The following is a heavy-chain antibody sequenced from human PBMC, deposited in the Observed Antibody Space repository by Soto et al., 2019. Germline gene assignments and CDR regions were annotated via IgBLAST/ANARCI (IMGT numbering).Heavy chain of an antibody. J-gene: IGHJ6*02. CDR1: GYTFTSYA. CDR2: INAGNGNT. Sequence: ASVKVSCTASGYTFTSYAMHWVRQAPGQRLEWMGWINAGNGNTKYSQKFQGRVTITRDTSASTAYMELSSLRSEDTAVYYCARARGRLIVVVVAALPYYGMDVWGQGTTVTVSS. V-gene: IGHV1-3*01. D-gene: IGHD2-15*01. CDR3: ARARGRLIVVVVAALPYYGMDV.